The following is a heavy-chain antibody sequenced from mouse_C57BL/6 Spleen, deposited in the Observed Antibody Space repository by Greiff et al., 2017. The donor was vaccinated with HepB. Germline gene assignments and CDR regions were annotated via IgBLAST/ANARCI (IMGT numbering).Heavy chain of an antibody. CDR1: GFSLTSYG. D-gene: IGHD2-4*01. Sequence: VKLQESGPGLVAPSQSLSITCTVSGFSLTSYGVHWVRQPPGKGLEWLVVIWSDGSTTYNSALKSRLSISKDNSKSQVFLKMNSLQTDDTAMYYCARGLRPYYAMDYWGQGTSVTVSS. V-gene: IGHV2-6*03. J-gene: IGHJ4*01. CDR3: ARGLRPYYAMDY. CDR2: IWSDGST.